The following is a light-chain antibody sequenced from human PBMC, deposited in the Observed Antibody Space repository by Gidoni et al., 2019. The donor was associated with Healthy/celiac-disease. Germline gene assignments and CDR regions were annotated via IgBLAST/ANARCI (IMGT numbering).Light chain of an antibody. CDR1: QSISSY. CDR2: AAS. CDR3: QQSYSTPPLT. Sequence: DIQMTQSPSSLSASVGDRVTITCRASQSISSYLNWYQQKPGKAPKLLIYAASSLQSGVPSSFSGSRSGTDFTLTISSLQPEDFATYYCQQSYSTPPLTFGGGTKVEIK. J-gene: IGKJ4*01. V-gene: IGKV1-39*01.